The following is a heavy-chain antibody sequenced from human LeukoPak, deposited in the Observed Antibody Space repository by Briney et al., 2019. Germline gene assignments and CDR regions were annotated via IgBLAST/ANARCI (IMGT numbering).Heavy chain of an antibody. CDR1: GGSISSYY. J-gene: IGHJ6*04. D-gene: IGHD6-13*01. Sequence: SETLSLTYTVSGGSISSYYWSWIRQPPGKGLEWIGYIYYSGSTNYNPSLKSRVTISVDTSKNQFSLKLSSVTAADTAVYYCARDSSYSSSWYVGYYGMDVWGKGTTVTVSS. CDR3: ARDSSYSSSWYVGYYGMDV. V-gene: IGHV4-59*01. CDR2: IYYSGST.